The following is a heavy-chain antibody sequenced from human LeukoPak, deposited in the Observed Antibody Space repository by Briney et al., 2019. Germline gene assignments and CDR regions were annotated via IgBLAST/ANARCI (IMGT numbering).Heavy chain of an antibody. Sequence: GASVKVSCKASGYTFTSYGITWVRQAPGQGLEWMGWISAYNGNTNYAQKLQGRVTMTTDTSTSTAYMELRSLRSDDTAVYYCARRAGPSHSDSHGYYVYWGQGTLVTVSS. J-gene: IGHJ4*02. CDR2: ISAYNGNT. CDR1: GYTFTSYG. CDR3: ARRAGPSHSDSHGYYVY. D-gene: IGHD3-22*01. V-gene: IGHV1-18*01.